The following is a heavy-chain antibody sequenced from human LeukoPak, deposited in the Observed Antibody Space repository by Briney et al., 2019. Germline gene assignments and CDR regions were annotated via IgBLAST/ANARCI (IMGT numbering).Heavy chain of an antibody. D-gene: IGHD6-13*01. J-gene: IGHJ4*02. V-gene: IGHV3-11*04. CDR1: GFTFSDYY. CDR3: ARFQAAAGTRGFDY. CDR2: IHSRGSTT. Sequence: GGSLRLSCAASGFTFSDYYMSWIRQAPGKGLEWISYIHSRGSTTYYADSVKGRFTISRDNSKNTLYLQMNSLRAEDTAVYYCARFQAAAGTRGFDYWGQGTLVIVSS.